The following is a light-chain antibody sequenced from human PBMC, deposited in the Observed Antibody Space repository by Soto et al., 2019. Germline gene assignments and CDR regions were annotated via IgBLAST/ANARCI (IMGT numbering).Light chain of an antibody. Sequence: DIQMTQSPSTLSASVGDRVTITCRASQSISTWLAWYQLKPGKAPKLLIYKASSLESGVPSRFSGSGSGTEFTPTISSLQPDDFATYCCQQNNSSPFTFGPGTKVELK. J-gene: IGKJ3*01. V-gene: IGKV1-5*03. CDR2: KAS. CDR3: QQNNSSPFT. CDR1: QSISTW.